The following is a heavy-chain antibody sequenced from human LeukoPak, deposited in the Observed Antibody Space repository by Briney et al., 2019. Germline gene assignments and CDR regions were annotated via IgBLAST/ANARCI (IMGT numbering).Heavy chain of an antibody. CDR3: ASAEPLVSANLDAFDI. D-gene: IGHD2-15*01. CDR1: GHTFTGYY. CDR2: INPNSGRT. Sequence: ASVKVSCKASGHTFTGYYMHWVRQAPGQGLEWMGWINPNSGRTNYAQKFQGRVTMTRDTSVNTAYMELSRLRSDDTAVYYCASAEPLVSANLDAFDIWGQGTMVTISS. J-gene: IGHJ3*02. V-gene: IGHV1-2*02.